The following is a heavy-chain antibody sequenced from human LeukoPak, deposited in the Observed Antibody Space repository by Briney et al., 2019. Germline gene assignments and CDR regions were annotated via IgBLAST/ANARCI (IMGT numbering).Heavy chain of an antibody. D-gene: IGHD1-26*01. CDR2: IKQDESEK. J-gene: IGHJ4*02. CDR3: ARLVGDVTTWDC. V-gene: IGHV3-7*03. Sequence: GGSLRLSCAASGFTVSSNYISWVRQAPGKGLEWVASIKQDESEKYYVDSVKGRFTTSRDNAKSSLYLQMNALRGEDTAVYYCARLVGDVTTWDCWGQGTLVTVSS. CDR1: GFTVSSNY.